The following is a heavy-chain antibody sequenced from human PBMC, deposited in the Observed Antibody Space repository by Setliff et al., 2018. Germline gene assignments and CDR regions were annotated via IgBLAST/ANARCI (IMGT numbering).Heavy chain of an antibody. CDR2: IYYSGST. CDR1: GGSISSGGYY. J-gene: IGHJ3*02. CDR3: ARDRRIVGARHACDI. D-gene: IGHD1-26*01. Sequence: KPSETLSLTCTVSGGSISSGGYYWSWIRQHPGKGLEWIGYIYYSGSTYYNPSLKSRVTISVDTSKNQFSLKLSSVTAADTAVYYCARDRRIVGARHACDIWGQGTMVTVS. V-gene: IGHV4-31*03.